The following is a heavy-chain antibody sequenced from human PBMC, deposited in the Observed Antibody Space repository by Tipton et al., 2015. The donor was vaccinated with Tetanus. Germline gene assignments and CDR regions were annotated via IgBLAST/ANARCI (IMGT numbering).Heavy chain of an antibody. CDR2: IYHSGST. CDR1: GGSVSGSSHY. Sequence: TLSLTCTVSGGSVSGSSHYWSWIRQPPGKQLEWVGYIYHSGSTNYNPSLKSRVSISFGTSKNQFSPNLESVTAADTAFYYCARANNDFPKKGPFDSWGQGTLVIVSS. V-gene: IGHV4-61*01. D-gene: IGHD1-1*01. J-gene: IGHJ4*02. CDR3: ARANNDFPKKGPFDS.